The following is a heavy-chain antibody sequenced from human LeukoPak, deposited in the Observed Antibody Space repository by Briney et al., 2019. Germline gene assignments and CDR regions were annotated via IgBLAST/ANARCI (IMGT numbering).Heavy chain of an antibody. CDR3: ARLAGGATGPLDI. CDR2: IYYSTTT. J-gene: IGHJ3*02. D-gene: IGHD3-10*01. Sequence: SETLSLTCTVSDGSINSTYWSRIRQPPGKGLEWIGYIYYSTTTNYNPSLKSRLTISVDTSRNQFSLKVRSVTAADTAVYYCARLAGGATGPLDIWGQGTMVTVSS. V-gene: IGHV4-59*08. CDR1: DGSINSTY.